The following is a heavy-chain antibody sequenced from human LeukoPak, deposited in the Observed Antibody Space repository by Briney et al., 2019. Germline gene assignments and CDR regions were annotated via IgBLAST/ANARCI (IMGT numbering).Heavy chain of an antibody. CDR2: VYYSGST. J-gene: IGHJ6*02. CDR1: GGSISSYY. Sequence: PSETLSLTCNVSGGSISSYYWSWIRQLPGKGLEWIGYVYYSGSTNYNPSLRSRLTISVDTSKNQFSLKLSSVAAADTAVYYCARGYGSGSSAYYYGMDVWGQGTTVTVSS. D-gene: IGHD3-10*01. CDR3: ARGYGSGSSAYYYGMDV. V-gene: IGHV4-59*01.